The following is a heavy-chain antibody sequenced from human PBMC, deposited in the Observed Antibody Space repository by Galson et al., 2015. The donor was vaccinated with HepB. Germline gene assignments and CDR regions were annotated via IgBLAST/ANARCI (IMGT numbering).Heavy chain of an antibody. CDR2: ILGSGIST. CDR1: GFTFSNYA. Sequence: SLRLSCAASGFTFSNYAMNWVRQAPGTGLEWVSTILGSGISTYYADSAKGRFTISRDNSKSTLYLQMNSLRAEDTAVYYCASRVTGWVFDYWGQGTLVTVSS. V-gene: IGHV3-23*01. J-gene: IGHJ4*02. D-gene: IGHD6-19*01. CDR3: ASRVTGWVFDY.